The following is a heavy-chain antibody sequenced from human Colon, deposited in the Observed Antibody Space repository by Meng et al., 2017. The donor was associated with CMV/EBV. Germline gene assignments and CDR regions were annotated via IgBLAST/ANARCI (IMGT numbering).Heavy chain of an antibody. Sequence: SETLSLTCTVSGYSISSGYYWGWIRQPPGKGLEWIGSIYHSGSTYYNPSLKSRVTISVDTSKNQFSLKLSSVTAPDTAVYYCARVSSPNYYCSGRPQPYYYYYGMDVWGQGTTVTVSS. V-gene: IGHV4-38-2*02. D-gene: IGHD3-10*01. J-gene: IGHJ6*02. CDR1: GYSISSGYY. CDR3: ARVSSPNYYCSGRPQPYYYYYGMDV. CDR2: IYHSGST.